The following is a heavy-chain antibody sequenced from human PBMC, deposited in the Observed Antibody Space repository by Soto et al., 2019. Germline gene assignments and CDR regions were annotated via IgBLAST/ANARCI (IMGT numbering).Heavy chain of an antibody. J-gene: IGHJ3*02. D-gene: IGHD1-26*01. V-gene: IGHV4-39*01. CDR1: GGSISSSSYY. CDR3: ARLELSPNYAFDI. Sequence: QLQLQESGPGLVKPSETLSLTCTVSGGSISSSSYYWGWIRQPPGKGLEWIGSIYYSGSTYYNPALKSRVTISVDTSKNQFSLKLSSLTAADTAVYYCARLELSPNYAFDIWGQGTMVTVSS. CDR2: IYYSGST.